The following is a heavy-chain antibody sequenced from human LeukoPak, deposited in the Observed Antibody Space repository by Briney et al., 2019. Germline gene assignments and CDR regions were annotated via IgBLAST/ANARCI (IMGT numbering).Heavy chain of an antibody. CDR2: ISSSGSTI. CDR1: GFTFSSYE. J-gene: IGHJ5*02. Sequence: GGSLRLSCAASGFTFSSYEMNWVRQAPGKGLEWVSYISSSGSTIYYADSVKGRFTISRDNAKNSLYLQMSSLRAEDTAVYYCARGRSSSWYEFLDNWFDPWGQGKLVTVSS. V-gene: IGHV3-48*03. CDR3: ARGRSSSWYEFLDNWFDP. D-gene: IGHD6-13*01.